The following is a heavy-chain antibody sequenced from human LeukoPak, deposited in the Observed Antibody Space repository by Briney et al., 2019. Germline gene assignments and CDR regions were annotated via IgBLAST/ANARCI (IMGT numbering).Heavy chain of an antibody. Sequence: QPRGSLRLSCAASGFTVSSNYISWVRQAPGKGLEWVSVIYSGGGTYYADSVKGRFTISRDNSTNTLYLQMNSLRAGDTAVYYCAISTALPSYFYFDYWGQGTLVTVSS. CDR1: GFTVSSNY. V-gene: IGHV3-53*01. D-gene: IGHD2/OR15-2a*01. CDR2: IYSGGGT. J-gene: IGHJ4*02. CDR3: AISTALPSYFYFDY.